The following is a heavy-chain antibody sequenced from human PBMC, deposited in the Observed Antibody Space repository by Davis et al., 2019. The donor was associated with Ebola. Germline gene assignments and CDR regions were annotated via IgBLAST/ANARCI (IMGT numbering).Heavy chain of an antibody. CDR1: GFTFSGPA. J-gene: IGHJ4*02. D-gene: IGHD1-26*01. V-gene: IGHV3-73*01. CDR3: AKDLWELLIRIGNYFDY. CDR2: IRGKANSYAT. Sequence: GEFLKTSCAASGFTFSGPARNWVSQASGKGLEWVGRIRGKANSYATAYAVSVKGRFTISRDDSKNTLYLQMNSLRAEDTAVYYCAKDLWELLIRIGNYFDYWGQGTLVTVSS.